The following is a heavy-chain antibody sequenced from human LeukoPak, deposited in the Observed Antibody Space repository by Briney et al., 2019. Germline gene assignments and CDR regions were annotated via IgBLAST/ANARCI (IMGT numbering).Heavy chain of an antibody. CDR2: ISHGGST. V-gene: IGHV4-34*01. CDR1: GGSFSGYY. Sequence: PSETLSLTCAVYGGSFSGYYWSWIRQPPGKGLEWIGEISHGGSTNYNPSLKRRLSISVDTSKNQFSLKLSSVTAADTAVYYCAREGVYYDILAAYYRPYYFDFWGQGTLVTVSS. CDR3: AREGVYYDILAAYYRPYYFDF. D-gene: IGHD3-9*01. J-gene: IGHJ4*02.